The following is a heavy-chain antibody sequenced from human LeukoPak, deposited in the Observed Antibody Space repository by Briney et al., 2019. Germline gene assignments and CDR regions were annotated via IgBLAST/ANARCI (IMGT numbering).Heavy chain of an antibody. Sequence: GGSLRLSCAAPGFTLSSYWVHWVRQPPGKGLMWLSRTNEDGSYADYADSVKGRFTISRDNAKNTVYLQMNSPRTEDTAVYFCGRINYNGDYWGRGTLVTVSS. CDR2: TNEDGSYA. V-gene: IGHV3-74*01. CDR3: GRINYNGDY. CDR1: GFTLSSYW. J-gene: IGHJ4*02. D-gene: IGHD3-10*01.